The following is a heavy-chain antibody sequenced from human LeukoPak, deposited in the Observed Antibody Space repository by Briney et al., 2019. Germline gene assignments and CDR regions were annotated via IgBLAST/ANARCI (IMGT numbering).Heavy chain of an antibody. D-gene: IGHD6-13*01. CDR3: ARGGGIAAAGRQFDY. J-gene: IGHJ4*02. CDR2: INPNSGGT. V-gene: IGHV1-2*02. Sequence: ASVKVSCKASGYTFTSYYMHWVRQAPGQGLEWMGWINPNSGGTNYAQKFQGRVTMTRDTSISTAYMELSRLRSDDTAVYYCARGGGIAAAGRQFDYWGQGTLVTVSS. CDR1: GYTFTSYY.